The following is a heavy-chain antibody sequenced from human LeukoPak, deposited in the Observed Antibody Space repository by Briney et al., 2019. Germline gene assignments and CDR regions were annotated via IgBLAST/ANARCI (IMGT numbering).Heavy chain of an antibody. D-gene: IGHD2-15*01. CDR1: GFTFNSYA. J-gene: IGHJ3*02. CDR3: AKDVRCGGTMCHGAFNI. CDR2: ISGSGGST. Sequence: GGSLRLSCAASGFTFNSYAMSWFRQAPGKGLEWVSVISGSGGSTYYADSVKGRFTISRDNSKNTQYLQMNSLRAEDTAVYYCAKDVRCGGTMCHGAFNIWGQGTMVTVSS. V-gene: IGHV3-23*01.